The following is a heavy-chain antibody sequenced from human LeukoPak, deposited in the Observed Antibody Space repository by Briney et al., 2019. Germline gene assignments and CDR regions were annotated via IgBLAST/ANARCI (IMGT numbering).Heavy chain of an antibody. CDR3: ASSPPRNRGFDY. CDR2: IYYSGST. CDR1: GGSISGYY. V-gene: IGHV4-59*08. J-gene: IGHJ4*02. Sequence: SETLSLTCTVSGGSISGYYWSWIRQPPGKGLEWIGYIYYSGSTNYNPSLKSRVTISVDTSKNQFSLKLSSVTAADTAVYYCASSPPRNRGFDYWGQGTLVTVSS.